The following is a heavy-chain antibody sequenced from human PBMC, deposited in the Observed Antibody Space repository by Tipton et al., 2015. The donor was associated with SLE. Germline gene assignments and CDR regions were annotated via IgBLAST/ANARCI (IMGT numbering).Heavy chain of an antibody. CDR1: GFTFSSYS. J-gene: IGHJ4*02. CDR3: ARDGSRYYFDY. Sequence: GSLRLSCAASGFTFSSYSMNWVRQAPGKGLEWVSSISSSSSYIYYADSVKGRFTISRDNAKNSLYLQMNSLRAEDTAVYYCARDGSRYYFDYWGQGTLVTVSS. CDR2: ISSSSSYI. V-gene: IGHV3-21*03.